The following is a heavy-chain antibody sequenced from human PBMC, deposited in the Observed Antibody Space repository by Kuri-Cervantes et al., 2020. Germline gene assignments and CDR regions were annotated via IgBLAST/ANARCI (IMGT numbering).Heavy chain of an antibody. CDR2: ISYDGSNK. V-gene: IGHV3-30-3*01. CDR3: ARVSSDIAAAGYFDY. D-gene: IGHD6-13*01. J-gene: IGHJ4*02. CDR1: GFTFRSYA. Sequence: GGSLRLSCAASGFTFRSYAMHWVRQAPGKGLEWVAVISYDGSNKYYADSVKGRFTISRDNSKNTLYLQMNSLRAEDTAVYYCARVSSDIAAAGYFDYWGQGTLVTVSS.